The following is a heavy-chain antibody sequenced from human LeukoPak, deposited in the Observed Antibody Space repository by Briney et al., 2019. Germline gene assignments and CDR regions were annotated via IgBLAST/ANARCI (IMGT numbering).Heavy chain of an antibody. V-gene: IGHV3-33*01. CDR2: IWYDGSNK. D-gene: IGHD6-13*01. J-gene: IGHJ4*02. Sequence: PGGSLRLSCAASGFTFRSYGMHWVPQAPGKGLEWVAVIWYDGSNKYYADSVKGRFTISRDNSKNTLYLQMNSLRAEDTAVYYCARDSSSWYTMGYYFDYWGQGTLVTVSS. CDR1: GFTFRSYG. CDR3: ARDSSSWYTMGYYFDY.